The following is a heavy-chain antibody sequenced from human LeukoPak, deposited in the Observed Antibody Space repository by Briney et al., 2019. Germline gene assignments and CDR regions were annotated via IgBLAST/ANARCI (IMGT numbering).Heavy chain of an antibody. V-gene: IGHV4-39*07. D-gene: IGHD2-15*01. CDR3: ARDGYCSGGSCSGAQRRNYYYYYMDV. J-gene: IGHJ6*03. CDR2: ICYTEIT. Sequence: PSETLSLTCTVSSGSISTSNYYWGWVRQPPGKALEGIGNICYTEITYYTPSPKRRVTIPLDTSMHQFSLRLNSVTAADTAVYYCARDGYCSGGSCSGAQRRNYYYYYMDVWGKGTTVTISS. CDR1: SGSISTSNYY.